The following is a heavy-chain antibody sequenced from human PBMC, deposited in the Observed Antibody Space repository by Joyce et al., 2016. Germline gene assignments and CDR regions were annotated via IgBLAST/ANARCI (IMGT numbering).Heavy chain of an antibody. CDR1: GFTFSDYY. V-gene: IGHV3-11*06. Sequence: QVQLVESGGGLVKPGGALRFSCEASGFTFSDYYMSWLRQAPGTGLEWLSYIGIDSTLRNYADSVNGRFTISKDNAKNSLYFQMDSLRAEDTAVYYCARDLGSGHLDYWGQGIQVTVSS. CDR3: ARDLGSGHLDY. J-gene: IGHJ4*02. D-gene: IGHD3-16*01. CDR2: IGIDSTLR.